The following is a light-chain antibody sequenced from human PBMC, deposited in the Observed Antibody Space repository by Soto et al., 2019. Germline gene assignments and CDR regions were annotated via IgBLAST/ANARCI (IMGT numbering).Light chain of an antibody. CDR3: QQRTNWPLT. Sequence: EIVLTQSPATLSLSPGERATLSCRASRSVTTFLAWYQQKPGQAPRLLLYDASKRATGVPTRFSGSGSGTDFTLTISSLEPEDVSVYYCQQRTNWPLTFGGGTKVERK. CDR2: DAS. V-gene: IGKV3-11*01. CDR1: RSVTTF. J-gene: IGKJ4*01.